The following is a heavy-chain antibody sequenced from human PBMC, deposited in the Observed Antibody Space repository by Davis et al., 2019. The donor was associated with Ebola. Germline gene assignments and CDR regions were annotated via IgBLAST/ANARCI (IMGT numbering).Heavy chain of an antibody. D-gene: IGHD2-8*01. J-gene: IGHJ6*02. CDR1: GFTLSSYA. Sequence: GESLKISCVGSGFTLSSYAMSWVRQAPGKGLEWVSAISGSGGSTYYADSVKGRFTISRDNSKNTLYLQMNSLRAEDTAVYYCAKVLRYAIGRNYYYGMDVWGQGTTVTVSS. V-gene: IGHV3-23*01. CDR2: ISGSGGST. CDR3: AKVLRYAIGRNYYYGMDV.